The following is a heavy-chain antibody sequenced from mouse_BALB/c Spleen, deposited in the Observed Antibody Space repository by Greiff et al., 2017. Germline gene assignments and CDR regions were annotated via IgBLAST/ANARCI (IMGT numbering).Heavy chain of an antibody. J-gene: IGHJ4*01. D-gene: IGHD2-2*01. Sequence: EVMLVESGGGLVQPGGSLRLSCATSGFTFTDYYMSWVRQPPGKALEWLGFIRNKANGYTTEYSASVKGRFTISRDNSQSILYLQMNTLRAEDSATYYCARDEVTTYYYAMDYWGQGTSVTVSS. V-gene: IGHV7-3*02. CDR3: ARDEVTTYYYAMDY. CDR2: IRNKANGYTT. CDR1: GFTFTDYY.